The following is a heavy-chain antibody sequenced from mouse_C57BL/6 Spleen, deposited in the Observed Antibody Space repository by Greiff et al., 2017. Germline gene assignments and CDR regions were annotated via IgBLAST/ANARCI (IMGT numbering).Heavy chain of an antibody. CDR2: IHPSDSDT. J-gene: IGHJ3*01. V-gene: IGHV1-74*01. CDR1: GYTFTSYW. D-gene: IGHD2-5*01. CDR3: AIGDAYYSNYPLAY. Sequence: QVQLQQPGAELVKPGASVKVSCKASGYTFTSYWMHWVKQRPGQGLEWIGRIHPSDSDTNYNQKFKGKATLTVDKSSSTAYMQLSSLTSEDSAVYYCAIGDAYYSNYPLAYWGQGTLVTVSA.